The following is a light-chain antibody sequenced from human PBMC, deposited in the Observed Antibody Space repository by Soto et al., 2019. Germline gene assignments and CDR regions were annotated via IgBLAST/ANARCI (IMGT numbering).Light chain of an antibody. V-gene: IGKV4-1*01. CDR3: QQYYNTPFT. J-gene: IGKJ3*01. CDR1: QSVLYSSNTKNY. Sequence: DIVMTQSPDSLAVSLGERATINCKSSQSVLYSSNTKNYLAWYQQNPGQPHKLLIYWASTREAGVPDRFSGSGSGTDFTRTINSLQAEDVAVYYCQQYYNTPFTFGPGTKVYIK. CDR2: WAS.